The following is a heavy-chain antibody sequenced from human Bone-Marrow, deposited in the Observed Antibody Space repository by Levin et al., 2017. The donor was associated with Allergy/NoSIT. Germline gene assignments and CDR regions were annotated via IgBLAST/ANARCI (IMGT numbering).Heavy chain of an antibody. V-gene: IGHV3-48*02. J-gene: IGHJ4*02. Sequence: PGGSLRLSCAASGFAFSSYNMNWARQAPGKGLEWISYISTGSSAIYYADSVKGRFTISRDNAKNSLYLQMNSLKDEDTAVYYCARDAEAARGYSFGNFDYWGQGTLVTVSS. CDR2: ISTGSSAI. D-gene: IGHD5-18*01. CDR1: GFAFSSYN. CDR3: ARDAEAARGYSFGNFDY.